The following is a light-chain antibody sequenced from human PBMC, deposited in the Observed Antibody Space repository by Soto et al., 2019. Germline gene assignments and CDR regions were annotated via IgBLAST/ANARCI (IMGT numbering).Light chain of an antibody. CDR2: RNN. J-gene: IGLJ1*01. CDR1: SSNIGSNY. V-gene: IGLV1-47*01. Sequence: QSVLTQPHSASGTPGQRVTISCSGSSSNIGSNYVYWYQQLPGTAPKLLMYRNNKRPSGVPDRFSGSKSGTSASLAISGLRSEDEADYYCAAWDDSLSGSYVFGTGTKLTVL. CDR3: AAWDDSLSGSYV.